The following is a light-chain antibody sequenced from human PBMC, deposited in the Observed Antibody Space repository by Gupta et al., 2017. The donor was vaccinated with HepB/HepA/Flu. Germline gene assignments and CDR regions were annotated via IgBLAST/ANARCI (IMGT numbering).Light chain of an antibody. V-gene: IGLV4-69*01. CDR2: LNSDGSH. CDR1: SGHSSHA. J-gene: IGLJ3*02. CDR3: QTWGTGIGV. Sequence: QLVLTQAPSASASLGASVKLTCTLSSGHSSHAIAWHQQQPEKGPRYLMKLNSDGSHSKGDGIPDRFSGSSSGAERYLTIPHLQSEDEADYYCQTWGTGIGVFGGGTKLTVL.